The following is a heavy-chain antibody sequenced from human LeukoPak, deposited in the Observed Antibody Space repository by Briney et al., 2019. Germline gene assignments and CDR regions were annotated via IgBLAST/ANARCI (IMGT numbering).Heavy chain of an antibody. CDR1: GGSISSYY. CDR2: IYYSGST. D-gene: IGHD3-3*01. J-gene: IGHJ4*02. CDR3: ARGLLRHYFDY. V-gene: IGHV4-59*12. Sequence: SETLSLTCTVSGGSISSYYWSWIRQPPGKGLEWIGYIYYSGSTNYNPSLKSRVTISVDTSKNQFSLKLSSVTAADTAIYYCARGLLRHYFDYWGQGTLVTVSS.